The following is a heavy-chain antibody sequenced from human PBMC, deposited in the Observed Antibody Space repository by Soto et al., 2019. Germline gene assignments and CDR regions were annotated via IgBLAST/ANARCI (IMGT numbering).Heavy chain of an antibody. CDR2: IYYSGST. J-gene: IGHJ4*02. Sequence: QLQLQESGPGLVMTSETLSLTCTVSGGSISSSSYSWGWILQPPGQGLEWIGSIYYSGSTYYNPSLKSRVTISVTTSKHQFSMKLSSVTAADTAVYCCARQGVEGRRYFDSFLSEDYWGQGTLVTVSS. CDR1: GGSISSSSYS. D-gene: IGHD3-9*01. V-gene: IGHV4-39*01. CDR3: ARQGVEGRRYFDSFLSEDY.